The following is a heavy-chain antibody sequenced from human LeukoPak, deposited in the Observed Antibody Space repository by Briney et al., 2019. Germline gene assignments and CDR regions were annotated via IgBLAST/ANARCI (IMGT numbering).Heavy chain of an antibody. CDR2: IYHSGST. CDR3: ARDHYYYDSLGVSYYMDV. J-gene: IGHJ6*03. D-gene: IGHD3-22*01. CDR1: GGSISSSSYY. Sequence: PSETLSLTCTVSGGSISSSSYYWGWIRQPPGKGLEWIGSIYHSGSTYYNPSLKSRVTISVDTSKNQFSLKLSSVTAADTAVYYCARDHYYYDSLGVSYYMDVWGKGTTVTVSS. V-gene: IGHV4-39*07.